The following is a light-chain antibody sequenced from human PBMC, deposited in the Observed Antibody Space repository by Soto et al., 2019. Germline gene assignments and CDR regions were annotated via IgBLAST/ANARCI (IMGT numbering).Light chain of an antibody. CDR3: QHYSSYWT. J-gene: IGKJ1*01. CDR1: QDLDTW. V-gene: IGKV1-5*03. CDR2: RSS. Sequence: ILMSQSPSSLSASVGDRVTITCRASQDLDTWLAWYQQKPGQAPQLLIYRSSTLKTGVPSRFSGFGSGTEYTLTISGLQPDDFATYYCQHYSSYWTFGQGTMVEI.